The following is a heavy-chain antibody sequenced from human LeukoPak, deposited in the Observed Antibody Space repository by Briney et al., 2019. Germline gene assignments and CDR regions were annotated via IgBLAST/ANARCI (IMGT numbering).Heavy chain of an antibody. D-gene: IGHD3-22*01. Sequence: SETLSLTCTVSGGSISSSSYYWGWIRQPPGKGLEWIGEINHSGSTNYNPSLKSRVTISVDTSKNQFSLKLSSVTAADTAVYYCARRRGIVVVTFETPFDYWGQGTLVTVSS. V-gene: IGHV4-39*07. J-gene: IGHJ4*02. CDR1: GGSISSSSYY. CDR3: ARRRGIVVVTFETPFDY. CDR2: INHSGST.